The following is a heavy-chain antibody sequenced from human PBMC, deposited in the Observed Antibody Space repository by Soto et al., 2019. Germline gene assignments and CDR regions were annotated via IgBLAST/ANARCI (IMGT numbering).Heavy chain of an antibody. V-gene: IGHV3-30*03. CDR3: ALTRRSSLLEVAGPGFEY. D-gene: IGHD6-19*01. J-gene: IGHJ4*02. CDR1: GFNFGVFG. Sequence: GGSLRLSCAASGFNFGVFGMHWVRQAPGKGLEWLSVLSYEGSEEYYADSVRGRFTISRDNSRNTLFLQMDSLRVDDTGVYYCALTRRSSLLEVAGPGFEYWGQGTLVTVSS. CDR2: LSYEGSEE.